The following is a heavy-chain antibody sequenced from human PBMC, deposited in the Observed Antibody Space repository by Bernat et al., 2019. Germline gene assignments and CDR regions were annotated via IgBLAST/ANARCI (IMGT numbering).Heavy chain of an antibody. CDR1: GFTFSSYA. J-gene: IGHJ4*02. V-gene: IGHV3-30-3*01. Sequence: QVQLVESGGGVVQPGRSLRLSCAASGFTFSSYAMHWVRQAPGKGLEWVAVISYDGSNKYYADSVKGRFTISRDNSKNTLYLQMNSLRAEDTAVYYCARESGHDGAPPFDYWGQGTLVTVSS. D-gene: IGHD3-10*01. CDR2: ISYDGSNK. CDR3: ARESGHDGAPPFDY.